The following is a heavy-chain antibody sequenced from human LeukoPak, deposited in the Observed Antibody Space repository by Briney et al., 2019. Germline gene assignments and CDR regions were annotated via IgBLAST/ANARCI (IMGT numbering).Heavy chain of an antibody. J-gene: IGHJ4*02. Sequence: PSETLSLTCAVYGVSFSGYYWSWIRQPPGKGLEWIGEINHSGSTNYNPSLKSRVTISVDTPKNQFSLKLSSVTDADRAVYYCARETGYRGYETQPYYFDYWGQGTLVTVSS. CDR1: GVSFSGYY. CDR3: ARETGYRGYETQPYYFDY. CDR2: INHSGST. V-gene: IGHV4-34*01. D-gene: IGHD5-12*01.